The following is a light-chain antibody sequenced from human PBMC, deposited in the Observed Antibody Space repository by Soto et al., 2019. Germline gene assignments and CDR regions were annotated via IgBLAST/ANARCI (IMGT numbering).Light chain of an antibody. Sequence: DLQMTQSPSTLSASVGDRVTITCRASQSVSTYLAWYQQKPGKAPKLLIYKASILERGVPSRFXGCGSGTEFTLTIPSRQPDDFPTYHCQHDNLYSPWTVGQGTQVEIK. J-gene: IGKJ1*01. CDR3: QHDNLYSPWT. V-gene: IGKV1-5*03. CDR2: KAS. CDR1: QSVSTY.